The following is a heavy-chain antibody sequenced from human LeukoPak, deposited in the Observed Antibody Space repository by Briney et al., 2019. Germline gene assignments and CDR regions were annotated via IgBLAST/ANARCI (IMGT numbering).Heavy chain of an antibody. CDR1: GGSISSYY. J-gene: IGHJ6*03. D-gene: IGHD3-3*01. CDR3: ARVLQNYYHLDV. Sequence: PSETLSLTCTVFGGSISSYYWSWIRQPPGKGLEWIGYIYYSGSTNYNPSLKSRVTISVDTSKNQFSLKLNSVTAADTAVYYCARVLQNYYHLDVWGKGTTVTVSS. V-gene: IGHV4-59*01. CDR2: IYYSGST.